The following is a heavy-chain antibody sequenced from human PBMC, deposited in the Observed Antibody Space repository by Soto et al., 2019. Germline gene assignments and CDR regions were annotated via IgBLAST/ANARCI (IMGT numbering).Heavy chain of an antibody. CDR3: ARGLLWFGELPYYGMDV. CDR2: IWYDGSNK. V-gene: IGHV3-33*01. D-gene: IGHD3-10*01. CDR1: GFTFSSYG. J-gene: IGHJ6*02. Sequence: GGSLRLSCAASGFTFSSYGMHWVRQAPGKGLGWVAVIWYDGSNKYYADSVKGRFTISRDNSKNTLYLQMNSLRAEDTAVYYCARGLLWFGELPYYGMDVWGQGTTVTVSS.